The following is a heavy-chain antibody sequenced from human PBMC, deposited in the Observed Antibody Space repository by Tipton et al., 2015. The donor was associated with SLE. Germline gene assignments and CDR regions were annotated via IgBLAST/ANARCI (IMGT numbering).Heavy chain of an antibody. CDR3: ARTVVVITVGAFDI. D-gene: IGHD3-22*01. CDR1: GGSISSSSYY. J-gene: IGHJ3*02. Sequence: TLSLTCTVSGGSISSSSYYWGWIRQPPGKGLEWIGSIYYSGSTYYSPSLKSRVTISVDTSKNQFSLKLSSVTAADTAVYYCARTVVVITVGAFDIWGQGTIFTVSS. V-gene: IGHV4-39*07. CDR2: IYYSGST.